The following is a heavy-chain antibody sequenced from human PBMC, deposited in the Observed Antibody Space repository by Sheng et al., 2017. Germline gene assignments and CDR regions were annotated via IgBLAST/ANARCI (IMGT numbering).Heavy chain of an antibody. V-gene: IGHV4-38-2*01. CDR3: ASNFYYGSGSYPPPGY. CDR1: GYSISSGYY. J-gene: IGHJ4*02. CDR2: IYHSGST. D-gene: IGHD3-10*01. Sequence: QVQLQESGPGLVKPSETLSLTCAVSGYSISSGYYWGWIRQPPGKGLEWIGSIYHSGSTYYNPSLKSRVTISVDTSKNQFSLKLSSVTAADTAVYYCASNFYYGSGSYPPPGYWGQGTLVTVSS.